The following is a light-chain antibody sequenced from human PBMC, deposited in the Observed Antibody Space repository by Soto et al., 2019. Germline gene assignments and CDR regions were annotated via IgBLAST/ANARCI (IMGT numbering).Light chain of an antibody. CDR3: HHRSNWPYT. Sequence: EIVLTQSPATLSLSPGERATLSCRASQSVRTYLTWYQQKPGQAPRVLIYDVSNRATGIPARISGSGSGTDFTLTISSLDPEDFAVYYCHHRSNWPYTFGQGTSLEIK. CDR2: DVS. CDR1: QSVRTY. J-gene: IGKJ2*01. V-gene: IGKV3-11*01.